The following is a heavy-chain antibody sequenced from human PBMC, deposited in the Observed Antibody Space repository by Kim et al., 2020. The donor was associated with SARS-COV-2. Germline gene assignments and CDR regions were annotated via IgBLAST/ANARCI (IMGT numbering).Heavy chain of an antibody. CDR3: ARGRRGAYYYYGMDV. J-gene: IGHJ6*02. V-gene: IGHV3-30*07. D-gene: IGHD3-10*01. Sequence: DSVKGRFPISRDNSKNTLYLQRNSLRAEDTAVYYCARGRRGAYYYYGMDVWGQGTTVTVSS.